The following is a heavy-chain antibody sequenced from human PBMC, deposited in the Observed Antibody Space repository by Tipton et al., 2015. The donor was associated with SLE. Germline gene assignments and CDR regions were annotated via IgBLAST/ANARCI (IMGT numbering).Heavy chain of an antibody. V-gene: IGHV3-21*01. CDR1: GFTFSSYA. Sequence: SLRLSCAASGFTFSSYAMHWVRQAPGKGLEWVSSISSGSNYIYYADSVKGRFTISRDNARDTLYLQMNSLGVEDTAVYYCAARREGYCGDDCHGWFDTWGQGSLVTVST. J-gene: IGHJ5*02. D-gene: IGHD2-21*01. CDR2: ISSGSNYI. CDR3: AARREGYCGDDCHGWFDT.